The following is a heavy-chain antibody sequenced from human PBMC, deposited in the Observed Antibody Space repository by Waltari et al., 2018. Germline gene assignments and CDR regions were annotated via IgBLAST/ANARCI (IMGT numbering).Heavy chain of an antibody. D-gene: IGHD2-2*01. CDR1: GGSISSHY. Sequence: QVQLQESGPGLVKPSETLSLTCTVSGGSISSHYWSWIRQPPGKGLEWIGYIYYSGSTNYNPSLKSRVTISVDTSKNQFSLKLSSVTAADTAVYYCARGGCTSCYDNNWFDPWGQGTLVTVSS. CDR3: ARGGCTSCYDNNWFDP. V-gene: IGHV4-59*11. J-gene: IGHJ5*02. CDR2: IYYSGST.